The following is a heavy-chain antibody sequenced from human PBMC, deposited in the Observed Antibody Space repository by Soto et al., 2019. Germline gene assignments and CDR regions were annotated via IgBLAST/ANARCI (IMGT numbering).Heavy chain of an antibody. Sequence: QITLKESGPTLVKPTQTLTLTCTFSGFSLSADGVGVGWIRQPPGKALEWLALIYWDDDKRYSPSLKSRLTITKDTSKNQVVLTMTNMDPVDTATYYCAHMGSDYGDYALGDYWGQGTLVTVSS. CDR2: IYWDDDK. CDR3: AHMGSDYGDYALGDY. V-gene: IGHV2-5*02. J-gene: IGHJ4*02. CDR1: GFSLSADGVG. D-gene: IGHD4-17*01.